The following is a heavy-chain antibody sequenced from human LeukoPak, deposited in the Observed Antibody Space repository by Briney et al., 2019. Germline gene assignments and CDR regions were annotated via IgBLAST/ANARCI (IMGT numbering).Heavy chain of an antibody. Sequence: GGSLRLSCAASGFTLSSNYMSWVRQAPGKGLEWVSVIYSGGSTYYAGSVKGRFTISRDNSKNTLYLQMNSLRAEDTAVYYCAKANSGSYKGWFDPWGQGTLVTVSS. CDR2: IYSGGST. J-gene: IGHJ5*02. V-gene: IGHV3-53*01. CDR1: GFTLSSNY. D-gene: IGHD1-26*01. CDR3: AKANSGSYKGWFDP.